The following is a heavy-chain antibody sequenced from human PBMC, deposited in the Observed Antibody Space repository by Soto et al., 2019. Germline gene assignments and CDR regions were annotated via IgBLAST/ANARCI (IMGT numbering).Heavy chain of an antibody. CDR1: GGSISSYY. CDR3: ARRTYYYDSSGYYRYWFDP. D-gene: IGHD3-22*01. J-gene: IGHJ5*02. Sequence: SETLSLTCTVSGGSISSYYWSWIRQPPGKGLEWIGYICYSGSTNYNPSLKSRVTISVDTSKNQFSLKLSSVTAADTAVYYCARRTYYYDSSGYYRYWFDPWGQGTLVTV. CDR2: ICYSGST. V-gene: IGHV4-59*01.